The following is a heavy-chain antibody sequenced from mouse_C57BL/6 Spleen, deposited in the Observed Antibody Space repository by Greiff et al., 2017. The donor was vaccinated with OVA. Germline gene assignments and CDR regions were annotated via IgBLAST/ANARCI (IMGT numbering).Heavy chain of an antibody. Sequence: VKLVESGPGLVQPSQSLSITCTVSGFSLTSYGVHWVRQSPGKGLEWLGVIWSGGSTDYNAAFISRLSISKDNSKSQVFFKMNSLQADDTAIYYCASVNSRASSGYGFAYWGQGTLVTVSA. CDR3: ASVNSRASSGYGFAY. V-gene: IGHV2-2*01. D-gene: IGHD3-2*02. CDR1: GFSLTSYG. J-gene: IGHJ3*01. CDR2: IWSGGST.